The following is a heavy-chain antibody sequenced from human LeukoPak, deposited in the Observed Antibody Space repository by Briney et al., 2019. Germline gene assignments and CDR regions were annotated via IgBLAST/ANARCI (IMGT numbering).Heavy chain of an antibody. CDR2: ISSSSSYI. CDR3: ARDGTTKYGSYYGN. J-gene: IGHJ4*02. CDR1: GFTFSSYS. Sequence: GGSLRLSCAASGFTFSSYSMNWVRQAPGKGLEWVSSISSSSSYIYYADSVKGRFTISRDNAKNSLYLQMNSLRAEDTAVYYCARDGTTKYGSYYGNWGQGTLVTVSS. D-gene: IGHD1-26*01. V-gene: IGHV3-21*01.